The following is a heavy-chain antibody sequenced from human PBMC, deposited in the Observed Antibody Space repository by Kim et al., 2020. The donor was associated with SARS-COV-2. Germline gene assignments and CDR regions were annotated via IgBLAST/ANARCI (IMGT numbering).Heavy chain of an antibody. J-gene: IGHJ4*02. D-gene: IGHD4-17*01. V-gene: IGHV3-21*01. CDR3: ARGGVTATRSLDY. Sequence: GGSLRLSFAASGFTFGIYTMTWIRQAPGKGLELVSYISGNSIYIDYTDSVKGRFTVYRDNAKDALYLQMNSLRVEDTAVYYCARGGVTATRSLDYWGRGTLVTVSS. CDR2: ISGNSIYI. CDR1: GFTFGIYT.